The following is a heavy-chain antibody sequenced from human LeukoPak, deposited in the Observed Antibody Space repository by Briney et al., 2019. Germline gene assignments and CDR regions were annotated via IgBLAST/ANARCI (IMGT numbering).Heavy chain of an antibody. CDR1: GVSISSSAPY. V-gene: IGHV4-39*07. CDR2: ISYSGTT. J-gene: IGHJ4*01. CDR3: ARDPDFWSGYYYFDY. Sequence: PSETLSLTCTVSGVSISSSAPYWGWIRQPPGKGLEWIGSISYSGTTYYNPSLKSRVTISVDTSKNQLSLKLSSVTAADTAVYYCARDPDFWSGYYYFDYWGQEPWSPSPQ. D-gene: IGHD3-3*01.